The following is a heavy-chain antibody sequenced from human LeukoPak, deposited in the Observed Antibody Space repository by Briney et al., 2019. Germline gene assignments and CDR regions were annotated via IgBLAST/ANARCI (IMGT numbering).Heavy chain of an antibody. J-gene: IGHJ4*02. CDR2: IYYSGST. CDR1: GGFISSYY. V-gene: IGHV4-59*01. CDR3: ARGGPSYDSSGYYY. D-gene: IGHD3-22*01. Sequence: PSETLSLTCTVSGGFISSYYWSWIRQPPGKGLEWIGYIYYSGSTNYNPSLKSRVTISVDTSKNQFSLKLSSVTAADTAVYYCARGGPSYDSSGYYYWGQGTLVTVSS.